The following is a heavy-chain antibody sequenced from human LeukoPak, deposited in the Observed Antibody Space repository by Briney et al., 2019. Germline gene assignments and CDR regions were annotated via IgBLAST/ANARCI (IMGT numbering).Heavy chain of an antibody. V-gene: IGHV4-34*01. CDR3: ARTNPRCFDY. Sequence: PSETLSLTCTVSGGSISSYYWSWIRQPPGKGLEWIGEINHSGSTNYNPSLKSRVTISVDTSKNQFSLKLSSVTAADTAVYYCARTNPRCFDYWGQGTLVTVSS. CDR2: INHSGST. J-gene: IGHJ4*02. D-gene: IGHD1-14*01. CDR1: GGSISSYY.